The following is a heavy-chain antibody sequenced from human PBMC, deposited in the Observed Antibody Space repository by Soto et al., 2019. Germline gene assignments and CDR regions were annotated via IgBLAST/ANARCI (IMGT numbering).Heavy chain of an antibody. V-gene: IGHV4-59*01. Sequence: SETLSLTCTDSGGSISSSYWSWIRQPRGKGLEWIGYIYYSRSTNYNPSLKSRVTISVDTSKNQCSLKLSSVTAADTAVYYCARDWPSRVTRPRAFDISGQLQMVTVSS. D-gene: IGHD4-4*01. CDR3: ARDWPSRVTRPRAFDI. CDR1: GGSISSSY. CDR2: IYYSRST. J-gene: IGHJ3*02.